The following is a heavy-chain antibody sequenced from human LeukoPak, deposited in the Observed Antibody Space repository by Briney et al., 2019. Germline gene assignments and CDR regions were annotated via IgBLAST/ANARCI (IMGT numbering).Heavy chain of an antibody. CDR3: ARSYSKGNYGTDY. V-gene: IGHV1-2*02. CDR1: GFTFTGYY. J-gene: IGHJ4*02. D-gene: IGHD3-10*01. Sequence: ASVKVSCKAYGFTFTGYYMHWVRQAPGQGLEWMGWINPNSGGTNYAQKFQGRVTMTRDTSISTAYMDLNRLTSDDTAVYYCARSYSKGNYGTDYWGQGTLVTVSS. CDR2: INPNSGGT.